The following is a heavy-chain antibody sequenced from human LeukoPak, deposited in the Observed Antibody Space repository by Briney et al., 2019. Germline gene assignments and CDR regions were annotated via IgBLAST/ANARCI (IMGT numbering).Heavy chain of an antibody. CDR3: ASHYGSGSWNWLDP. V-gene: IGHV3-23*01. J-gene: IGHJ5*02. CDR2: ISGSGGST. Sequence: GGSLRLSCAASGFTFSNCGMSWVRQTPGRGWEWVSAISGSGGSTYYADSVKGRFTISRDNYKNTLYLQMNSLRAEDTAVYYCASHYGSGSWNWLDPWGQGTLVTVSS. CDR1: GFTFSNCG. D-gene: IGHD3-10*01.